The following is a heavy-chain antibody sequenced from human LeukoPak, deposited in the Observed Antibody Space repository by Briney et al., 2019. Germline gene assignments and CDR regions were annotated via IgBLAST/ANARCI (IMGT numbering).Heavy chain of an antibody. J-gene: IGHJ3*02. CDR1: GGSIRSSYYY. CDR3: ARDTVPGDSFDI. V-gene: IGHV4-39*07. CDR2: IYDSGSA. Sequence: SETLSLTCTVSGGSIRSSYYYWGWIRQPPGTGLEWIGSIYDSGSAYYNPPLKSRVTISVDTSKNQFSLKLTSVTAADTAVYYCARDTVPGDSFDIGGQGTMVTVSS.